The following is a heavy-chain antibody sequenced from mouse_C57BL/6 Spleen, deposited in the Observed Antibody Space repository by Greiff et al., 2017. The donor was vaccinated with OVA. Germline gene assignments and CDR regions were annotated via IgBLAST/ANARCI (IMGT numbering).Heavy chain of an antibody. CDR3: ARDGDIYYYGSSYVWFAY. CDR2: ISDGGSYT. Sequence: EVKLVESGGGLVKPGGSLKLSCAASGFTFSSYAMSWVRQTPEQRLEWVATISDGGSYTYYPDNVKGRFTISRDNAKNNLYLQMGHLKSEDTAMYYCARDGDIYYYGSSYVWFAYWGQGTLVTVSA. D-gene: IGHD1-1*01. CDR1: GFTFSSYA. V-gene: IGHV5-4*01. J-gene: IGHJ3*01.